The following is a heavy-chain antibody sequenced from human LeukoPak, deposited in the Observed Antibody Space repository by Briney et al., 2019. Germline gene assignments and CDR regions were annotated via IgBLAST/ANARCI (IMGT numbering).Heavy chain of an antibody. V-gene: IGHV3-9*02. J-gene: IGHJ6*03. CDR3: AKDMDAWIPTGRGMDV. CDR1: GFTSVDYA. CDR2: ISWNSASG. Sequence: GGSLRLSCAAFGFTSVDYAMHWVRQAPGKGLEWVAGISWNSASGAYACSVKVRFTISRDNDKNSLYLQMNSLRPDDTALYYCAKDMDAWIPTGRGMDVWGKGTTVTVSS. D-gene: IGHD5-18*01.